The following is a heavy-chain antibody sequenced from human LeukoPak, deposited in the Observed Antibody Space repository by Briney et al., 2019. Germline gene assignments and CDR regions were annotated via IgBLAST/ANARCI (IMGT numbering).Heavy chain of an antibody. V-gene: IGHV1-46*01. D-gene: IGHD3-22*01. CDR3: ARGVSGYHESFDY. CDR2: INPSGGTT. CDR1: GYTFTSYH. J-gene: IGHJ4*02. Sequence: ASVKVSCKASGYTFTSYHMHWVRQAPGQGLEWMGIINPSGGTTNYAQKFRGRVTMTRDMSTSTVYMELSSLRSEDTAVYYCARGVSGYHESFDYWGQGTLVTVSS.